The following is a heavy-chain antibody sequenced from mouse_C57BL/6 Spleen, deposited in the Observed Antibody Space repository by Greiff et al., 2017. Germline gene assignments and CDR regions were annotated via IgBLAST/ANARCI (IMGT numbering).Heavy chain of an antibody. CDR1: GYTFTSYW. J-gene: IGHJ4*01. CDR3: ARRNLAMDY. CDR2: IDPSDSYT. V-gene: IGHV1-69*01. Sequence: QVQLQQPGAELVMPGASVKLSCKASGYTFTSYWMHWVKQRPGQGLEWIGEIDPSDSYTNYNQKFKGKSTLTVDKSSSTAYMQLSSLTSEDSAVYYCARRNLAMDYWGQGPSVTVSS.